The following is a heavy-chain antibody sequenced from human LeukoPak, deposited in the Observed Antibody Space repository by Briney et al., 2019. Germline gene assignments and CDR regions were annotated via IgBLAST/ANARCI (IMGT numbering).Heavy chain of an antibody. Sequence: GGSLRLSCAASGITLSRSALDWVRQAPGKGLEWVAFMHNDGNQINYADSVKGRFTISKDNSKNTLYLEMNSLRVDDTAIYYCAKGQDCALWFGEPLEYGGQGTRVTVSS. CDR1: GITLSRSA. CDR3: AKGQDCALWFGEPLEY. J-gene: IGHJ4*02. V-gene: IGHV3-30*02. CDR2: MHNDGNQI. D-gene: IGHD3-10*01.